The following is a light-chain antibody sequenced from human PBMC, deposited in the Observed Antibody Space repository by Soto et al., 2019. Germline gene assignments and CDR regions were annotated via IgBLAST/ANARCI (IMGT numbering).Light chain of an antibody. CDR2: DVT. V-gene: IGLV2-14*03. J-gene: IGLJ2*01. CDR1: PSDIGAYNY. CDR3: GSYTISSTLRI. Sequence: QSVLTQPASVSGSPGQSITISCSGTPSDIGAYNYVSWYQHLPGKAPKVIIYDVTNRPSGVSSRFSGSKSGTTASLTISGLQAEDEANYYCGSYTISSTLRIFGGGTKVTVL.